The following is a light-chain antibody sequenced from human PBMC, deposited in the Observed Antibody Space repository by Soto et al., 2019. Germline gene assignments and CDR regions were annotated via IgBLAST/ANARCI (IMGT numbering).Light chain of an antibody. Sequence: QSALTQPASVSGSPGQSITISCTGTSSDVGGYNYVSWYQQHPVKAPKLMIYYVSNRPSGVSNGFSGSKSGKTASLTIAGLQADDEADYYCSSYTSSSTRVFGGGTKLAVL. CDR3: SSYTSSSTRV. CDR1: SSDVGGYNY. V-gene: IGLV2-14*01. J-gene: IGLJ2*01. CDR2: YVS.